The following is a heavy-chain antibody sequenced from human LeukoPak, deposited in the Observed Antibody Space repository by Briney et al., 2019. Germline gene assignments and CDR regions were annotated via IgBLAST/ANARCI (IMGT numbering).Heavy chain of an antibody. V-gene: IGHV3-15*01. CDR1: GFTFSSSD. J-gene: IGHJ4*02. CDR2: IKSKTDGGTT. Sequence: GRSLRLSCAASGFTFSSSDMHWVRQAPGKGLEWVGRIKSKTDGGTTDYTAPVNGRFSISRDDSLNTLYLQMNTLKAEDTAVYYCATYNYGSFFYGTIRYWGQGTLVTVSS. CDR3: ATYNYGSFFYGTIRY. D-gene: IGHD3-10*01.